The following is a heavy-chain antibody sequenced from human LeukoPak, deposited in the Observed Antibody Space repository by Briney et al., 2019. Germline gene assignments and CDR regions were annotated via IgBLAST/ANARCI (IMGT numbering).Heavy chain of an antibody. D-gene: IGHD3-3*01. CDR2: IWYDGSNK. CDR1: GFTFSSYG. CDR3: ARDRGLRFLEWTLDY. Sequence: GESLKISCAASGFTFSSYGMHWVRQAPGKGLEWVAVIWYDGSNKYYADSVKGRFTISRDNSKNTLYLQMNSLRAEDTAVYYCARDRGLRFLEWTLDYWGQGTLVTVSS. J-gene: IGHJ4*02. V-gene: IGHV3-33*01.